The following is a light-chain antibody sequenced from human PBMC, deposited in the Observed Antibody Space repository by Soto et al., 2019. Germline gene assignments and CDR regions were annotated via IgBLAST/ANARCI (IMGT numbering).Light chain of an antibody. CDR3: QQYNNWPRLT. CDR2: GAS. J-gene: IGKJ4*01. Sequence: VMTQSPATLSVSPGERVTLSCRASQSVSSDLAWYQQKPGQAPRLLIYGASTRATDVPARFSGSGSGTEFTLSISSLQAEDFAVYYCQQYNNWPRLTFGGGTKVEIK. CDR1: QSVSSD. V-gene: IGKV3-15*01.